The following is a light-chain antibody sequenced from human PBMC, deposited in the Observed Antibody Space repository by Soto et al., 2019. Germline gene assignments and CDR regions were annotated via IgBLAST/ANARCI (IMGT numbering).Light chain of an antibody. J-gene: IGLJ3*02. Sequence: AVVTQEPSLTVSPGGTVTLTCGSSAGTVTSGHYPFWFQQRPGQAPKTLIYDTNNKHSWTPARFSGSLLGGKAALTLSGAQPEDEADYYCLLSYSGTWVFGGGTKVTVL. V-gene: IGLV7-46*01. CDR3: LLSYSGTWV. CDR1: AGTVTSGHY. CDR2: DTN.